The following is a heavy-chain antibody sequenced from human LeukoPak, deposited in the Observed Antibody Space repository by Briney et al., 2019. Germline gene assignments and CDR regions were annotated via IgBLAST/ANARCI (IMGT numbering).Heavy chain of an antibody. Sequence: SETLSLTCSVSGDSMSSSHYYWGWIRQTPGKGLEWIGSIYHSGGTYYNPSLKSRVTISVDTSKNQFSLQLTSATAADTAVYYCARVLSEYSSGWYVYYWGQGTLVTVSS. CDR2: IYHSGGT. V-gene: IGHV4-39*01. CDR1: GDSMSSSHYY. CDR3: ARVLSEYSSGWYVYY. J-gene: IGHJ4*02. D-gene: IGHD6-19*01.